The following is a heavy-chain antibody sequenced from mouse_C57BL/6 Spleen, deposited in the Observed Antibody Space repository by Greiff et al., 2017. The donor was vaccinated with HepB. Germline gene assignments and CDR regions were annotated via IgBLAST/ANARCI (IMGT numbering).Heavy chain of an antibody. J-gene: IGHJ2*01. CDR1: GYAFSSYW. CDR2: IYPGDGDT. CDR3: ARRSMTPGVAFDY. D-gene: IGHD1-1*01. V-gene: IGHV1-80*01. Sequence: VQLQQSGAELVKPGASVKISCKASGYAFSSYWMNWVKPRPGKGLEWIGQIYPGDGDTNSNGNFKVKATLTADISSSPAYMQLSSLTSGDSAVYRCARRSMTPGVAFDYWGQGTTLTVSA.